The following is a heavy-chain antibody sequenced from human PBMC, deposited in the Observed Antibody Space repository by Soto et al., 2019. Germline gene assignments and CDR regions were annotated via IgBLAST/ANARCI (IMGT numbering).Heavy chain of an antibody. J-gene: IGHJ5*02. Sequence: SGGSLRLSCEASGFIFNNYWMSWVRQTPGEGLEWVANIKQDGSEKDYVDSVKGRFTISRDNAKNSLSLQMNSLRADDTAVYYCARDRRLASWGQGTLVTVSS. CDR2: IKQDGSEK. CDR1: GFIFNNYW. CDR3: ARDRRLAS. V-gene: IGHV3-7*01.